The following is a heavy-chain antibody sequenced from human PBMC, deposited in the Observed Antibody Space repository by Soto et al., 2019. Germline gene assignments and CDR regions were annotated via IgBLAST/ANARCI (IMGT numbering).Heavy chain of an antibody. CDR2: ISYDGSNK. D-gene: IGHD5-18*01. CDR1: GFTFSSYG. V-gene: IGHV3-30*18. CDR3: AKEKRLWLFYFDY. J-gene: IGHJ4*02. Sequence: GGSLRLSCAASGFTFSSYGMYWVRQAPGKGLEWVAVISYDGSNKKYADSVKGRFTISRDNSKNTLYLQMNSLRAEDTAVYFCAKEKRLWLFYFDYWGQGTLVTVSS.